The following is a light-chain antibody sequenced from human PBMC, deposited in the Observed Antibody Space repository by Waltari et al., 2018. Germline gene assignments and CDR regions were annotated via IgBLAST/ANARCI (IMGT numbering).Light chain of an antibody. CDR1: SSDVGGYNY. CDR2: EVS. J-gene: IGLJ1*01. V-gene: IGLV2-8*01. CDR3: SSYAGSIYV. Sequence: QSALTQPPSASGSPGQSVTISCTGTSSDVGGYNYVSWYQHHPGKAPKLVIYEVSKRPSGVPDRFSGSKSGNTASLTVSGLQAEDEADYYCSSYAGSIYVFGTGTKVTVL.